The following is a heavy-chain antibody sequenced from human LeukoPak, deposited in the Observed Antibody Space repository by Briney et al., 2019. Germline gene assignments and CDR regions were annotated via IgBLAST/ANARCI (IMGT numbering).Heavy chain of an antibody. CDR2: IYYSGST. J-gene: IGHJ4*02. V-gene: IGHV4-39*01. CDR3: ARHSRGYYYDSSGYR. D-gene: IGHD3-22*01. CDR1: GGSISSYY. Sequence: SETLSLTCTVSGGSISSYYWGWIRQPPGKGLEWIGSIYYSGSTYYNPSLKSRVTIPVDTSKNQFSLKLSSVTAADTAVYYCARHSRGYYYDSSGYRWGQGTLVTVSS.